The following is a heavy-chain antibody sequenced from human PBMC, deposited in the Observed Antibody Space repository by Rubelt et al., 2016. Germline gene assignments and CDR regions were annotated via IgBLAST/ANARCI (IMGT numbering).Heavy chain of an antibody. V-gene: IGHV4-34*01. J-gene: IGHJ3*02. D-gene: IGHD2-21*01. CDR2: INHSGST. CDR1: GGSFSGYY. CDR3: ARAPATVPEIVVDGFDI. Sequence: QVQLQQWGAGLLKPSETLSLTCAVYGGSFSGYYWTWIRQPPGKGLEWIGEINHSGSTNYNPSLKSRVTISIDTSKNQFSLKLSAVTAADTAVYYCARAPATVPEIVVDGFDIWGQGTMVTVSS.